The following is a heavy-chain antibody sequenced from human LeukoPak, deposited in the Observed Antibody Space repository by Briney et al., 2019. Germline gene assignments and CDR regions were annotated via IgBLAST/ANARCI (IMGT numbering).Heavy chain of an antibody. CDR3: ARGDLGYCSGGSCYLYYFDY. V-gene: IGHV4-34*01. D-gene: IGHD2-15*01. J-gene: IGHJ4*02. CDR2: VNHSGST. Sequence: SETLSLTCAVYGVSFSAYYWSWIRQPPGKGLEWIGEVNHSGSTNYNPSLKSRVTISVDTSENQFSLKLSSVTAADTAVYYCARGDLGYCSGGSCYLYYFDYWGQGTLVTVSS. CDR1: GVSFSAYY.